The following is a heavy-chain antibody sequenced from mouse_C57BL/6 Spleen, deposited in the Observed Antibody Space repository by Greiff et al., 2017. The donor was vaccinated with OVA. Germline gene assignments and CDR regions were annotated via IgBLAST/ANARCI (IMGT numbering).Heavy chain of an antibody. D-gene: IGHD3-2*02. CDR1: GFNIKDYY. CDR2: IDPEDGDT. Sequence: VQLQQSGAELVRPGASVKLSCTASGFNIKDYYMHWVKQRPEQGLEWIGRIDPEDGDTEYAPKFQGKATMTADTSSNTAYLQLRSLTSEDTAVYYCTSTAHASMDYWGQGTSVTVSS. V-gene: IGHV14-1*01. J-gene: IGHJ4*01. CDR3: TSTAHASMDY.